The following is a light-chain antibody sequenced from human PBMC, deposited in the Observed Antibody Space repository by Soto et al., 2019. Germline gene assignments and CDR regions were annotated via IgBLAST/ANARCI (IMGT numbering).Light chain of an antibody. J-gene: IGKJ1*01. V-gene: IGKV3-20*01. CDR2: GAS. CDR1: QSISSY. Sequence: EIVLTQSPGTLSLSPGEKATLSCRASQSISSYLAWYQQKPGLAPRLLIYGASTRITGIPDRFSGVGSGTDFTLTISRLEPEEFAVYYCPQYNNSPRTLGQGTKVEIK. CDR3: PQYNNSPRT.